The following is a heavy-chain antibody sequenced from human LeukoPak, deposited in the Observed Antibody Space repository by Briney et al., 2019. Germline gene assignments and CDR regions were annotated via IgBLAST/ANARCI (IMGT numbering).Heavy chain of an antibody. CDR1: GDSVSSNSAA. CDR3: ARSYYDFWSGYYSACYYYGMDV. J-gene: IGHJ6*02. Sequence: SQTLSLTCAISGDSVSSNSAAWNWIRQSPSRGLEWLGRTYYRSKWYNDYAVSVKSRITINPDTSKNQFSLQLNSVTPEDTAVYYCARSYYDFWSGYYSACYYYGMDVWGQGTTVTVSS. V-gene: IGHV6-1*01. D-gene: IGHD3-3*01. CDR2: TYYRSKWYN.